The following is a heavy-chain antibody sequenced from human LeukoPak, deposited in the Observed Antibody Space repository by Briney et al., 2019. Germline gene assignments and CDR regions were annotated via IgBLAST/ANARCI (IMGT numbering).Heavy chain of an antibody. CDR1: GYTFTSYG. J-gene: IGHJ4*02. Sequence: EASVKVSFKASGYTFTSYGISWVRQAPGQGGERMGWISAYNGNTNYAQKLQGRVTMTTDTSTSTAYMELRSLRSDDTAVYYCAREEGARIDYWGQGTLVTVSS. V-gene: IGHV1-18*04. CDR3: AREEGARIDY. D-gene: IGHD1-26*01. CDR2: ISAYNGNT.